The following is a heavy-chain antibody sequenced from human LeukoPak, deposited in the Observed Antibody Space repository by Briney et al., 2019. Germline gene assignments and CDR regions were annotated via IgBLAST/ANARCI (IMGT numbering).Heavy chain of an antibody. CDR3: AALEMATITDAFDI. J-gene: IGHJ3*02. CDR1: GFTVSSNY. Sequence: PGRSLRLSCAASGFTVSSNYMSWVRQAPGKGLEWVSVIYSGGSTYYADSVKGRFTISRDNSKNTLYLQMNSLRAEDTAVYYCAALEMATITDAFDIWGQGTMVTVSS. V-gene: IGHV3-53*01. D-gene: IGHD5-24*01. CDR2: IYSGGST.